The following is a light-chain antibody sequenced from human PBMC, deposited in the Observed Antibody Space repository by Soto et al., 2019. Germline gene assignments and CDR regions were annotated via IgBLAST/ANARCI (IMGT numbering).Light chain of an antibody. Sequence: DIQXTQSPSSLSASVGARVSITCQASQDIRTSLSWFQQKPGRAPKLLIYGASNLETGVPSRFRGSGSGRDFTFTISSLQPEDIATYYCQQYDNLPPFTFGPGTKVEIK. CDR3: QQYDNLPPFT. CDR2: GAS. J-gene: IGKJ3*01. V-gene: IGKV1-33*01. CDR1: QDIRTS.